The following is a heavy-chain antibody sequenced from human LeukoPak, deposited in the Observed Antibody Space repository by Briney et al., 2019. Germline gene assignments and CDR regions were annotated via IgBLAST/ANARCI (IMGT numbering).Heavy chain of an antibody. V-gene: IGHV3-23*01. J-gene: IGHJ5*02. CDR2: ISGSGGST. D-gene: IGHD3-10*01. CDR1: GFTFSSYA. Sequence: GGSLRLSCAASGFTFSSYAMSWVRQAPGKGLEWVSAISGSGGSTYYADSVKGRFTISRDNSKNTLYLQMNSLRAEDTAVYYCARSMVRGVMAPFDPWDQGTLVTVSS. CDR3: ARSMVRGVMAPFDP.